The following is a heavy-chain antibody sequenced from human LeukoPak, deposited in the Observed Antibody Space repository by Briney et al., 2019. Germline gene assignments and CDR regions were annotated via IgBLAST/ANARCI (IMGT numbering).Heavy chain of an antibody. Sequence: PSETLSLTCAVYGGSFGGYYWSWIRQPPGKGLEWIGEINHSGSTNYNPSLKSRVTISVDTSKNQFSLKLSSVTAADTAVYYCARETDSSGYYYWGQGTLVTVSS. V-gene: IGHV4-34*09. CDR2: INHSGST. J-gene: IGHJ4*02. D-gene: IGHD3-22*01. CDR1: GGSFGGYY. CDR3: ARETDSSGYYY.